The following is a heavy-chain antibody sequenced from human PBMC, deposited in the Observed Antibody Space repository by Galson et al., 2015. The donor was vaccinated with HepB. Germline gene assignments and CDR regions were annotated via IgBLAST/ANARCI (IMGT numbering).Heavy chain of an antibody. CDR1: GFTFGDYA. J-gene: IGHJ3*02. CDR2: IRSNAYGGTT. CDR3: TSKFPGIAVAVYAFDI. Sequence: SLRPSCAASGFTFGDYAMSWVRQAPGKGLEWVGFIRSNAYGGTTEYAASVKGRFTISRDDSKSIAYLQMNSLKTEDTAVYYCTSKFPGIAVAVYAFDIWGQGTMVTVSS. D-gene: IGHD6-19*01. V-gene: IGHV3-49*04.